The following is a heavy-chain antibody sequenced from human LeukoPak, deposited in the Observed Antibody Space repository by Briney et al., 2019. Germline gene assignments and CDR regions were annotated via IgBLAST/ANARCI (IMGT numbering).Heavy chain of an antibody. V-gene: IGHV3-7*01. CDR1: GFTFSSYG. J-gene: IGHJ3*02. D-gene: IGHD3-10*01. CDR2: IKQDGIEK. CDR3: AREAMVRGVPDAFDI. Sequence: GGSLRLSCAASGFTFSSYGMHWVRQAPGKGLEWVANIKQDGIEKYFVDSVKGRFAISRDNAKNSLYLQMNNLRAEDTAVYYCAREAMVRGVPDAFDIWGQGTVVTVSS.